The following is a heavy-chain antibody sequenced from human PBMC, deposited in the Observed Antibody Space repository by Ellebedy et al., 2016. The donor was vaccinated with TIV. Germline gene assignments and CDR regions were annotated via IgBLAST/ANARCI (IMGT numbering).Heavy chain of an antibody. CDR3: AREVGATDF. V-gene: IGHV1-46*01. CDR2: ISLSDGGT. J-gene: IGHJ4*02. D-gene: IGHD1-26*01. Sequence: AASVKVSCKASGYTFTSHYIQWVRQAPGQGLEWMGVISLSDGGTAYAQEFRGRITLTRDTSTSTVYMELSGLTSEDTAMYYCAREVGATDFWGQGTLVTVSS. CDR1: GYTFTSHY.